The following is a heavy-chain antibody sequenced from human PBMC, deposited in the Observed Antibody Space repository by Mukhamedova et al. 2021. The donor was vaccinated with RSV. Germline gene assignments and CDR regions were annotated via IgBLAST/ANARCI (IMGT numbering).Heavy chain of an antibody. V-gene: IGHV4-4*08. D-gene: IGHD2-2*01. Sequence: SRVTISVDTSKNQFSPKLSSVTAADTAVYYCARGLVGSTSSIDYWGQGTLVTVSS. J-gene: IGHJ4*02. CDR3: ARGLVGSTSSIDY.